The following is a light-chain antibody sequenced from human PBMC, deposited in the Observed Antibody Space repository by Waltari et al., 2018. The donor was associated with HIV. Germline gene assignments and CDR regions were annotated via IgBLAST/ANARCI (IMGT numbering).Light chain of an antibody. V-gene: IGLV2-11*01. CDR3: CSYAGTYTYVL. CDR1: SSDVGGYDS. J-gene: IGLJ3*02. CDR2: EVI. Sequence: QSAQTQPRSVSGSPGQSVTISCTGTSSDVGGYDSVSWYLQHPGKVPKLIIYEVIKRPSGVPDRFSGSKSGNTASLTISGLQTEDEADYFCCSYAGTYTYVLFGGGTKLTVL.